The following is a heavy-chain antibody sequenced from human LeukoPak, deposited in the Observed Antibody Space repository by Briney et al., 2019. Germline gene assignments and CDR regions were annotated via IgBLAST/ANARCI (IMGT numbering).Heavy chain of an antibody. Sequence: KPSETLSLTCAVYGGSFSGYYWSWIRQAPGQGLEWLSYISTTGYTIYYADSVKGRFTISRDNTQNSLFLQMDSLRVEDTAVYYCARDYASEYMDVWGKGTTVTVSS. CDR3: ARDYASEYMDV. CDR1: GGSFSGYY. CDR2: ISTTGYTI. J-gene: IGHJ6*03. D-gene: IGHD3-16*01. V-gene: IGHV3-11*04.